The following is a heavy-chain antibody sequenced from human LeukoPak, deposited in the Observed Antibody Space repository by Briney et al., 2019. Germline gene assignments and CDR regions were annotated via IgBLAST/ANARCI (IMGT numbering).Heavy chain of an antibody. CDR3: ARNNLMGGNSPFVPRSPFDY. CDR2: INAGNGNT. D-gene: IGHD4-23*01. Sequence: GASVKVSCKASGYTFTSYAMHWVRQAPGQRLEWVGWINAGNGNTKYSQKFQGRVTITRDTSAGTAYMELSSLRSEDTAVYYCARNNLMGGNSPFVPRSPFDYWGQGTLVTVSS. CDR1: GYTFTSYA. J-gene: IGHJ4*02. V-gene: IGHV1-3*01.